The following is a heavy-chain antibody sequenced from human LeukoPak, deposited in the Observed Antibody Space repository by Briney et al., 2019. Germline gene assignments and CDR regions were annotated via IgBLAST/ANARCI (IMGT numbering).Heavy chain of an antibody. J-gene: IGHJ4*02. Sequence: SETLSLTCTVSGGSITSSSYYWGWTRQPPGKGLEWIGSFYYSEKTYYNPSLKSRVTIFVDTSKNQFSLKLSSVTAADTAVYYCARRGGWYRRDFDSWGQGTLVTVSS. CDR1: GGSITSSSYY. CDR2: FYYSEKT. CDR3: ARRGGWYRRDFDS. D-gene: IGHD6-19*01. V-gene: IGHV4-39*01.